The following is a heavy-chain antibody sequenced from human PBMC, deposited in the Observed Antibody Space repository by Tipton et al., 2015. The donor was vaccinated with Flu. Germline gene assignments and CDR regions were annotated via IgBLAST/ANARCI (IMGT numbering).Heavy chain of an antibody. Sequence: TLSLTCTVSGGSISSYYWSWIRQPPGKGLEWIGYIYYSGSTNYNPSLKSRVTISVDTSKNQLSLKLSSVTAADTAVYYCAGYWEGIAVAGTGYYFDYWGQGTLVTVSS. J-gene: IGHJ4*02. CDR1: GGSISSYY. CDR3: AGYWEGIAVAGTGYYFDY. V-gene: IGHV4-59*08. D-gene: IGHD6-19*01. CDR2: IYYSGST.